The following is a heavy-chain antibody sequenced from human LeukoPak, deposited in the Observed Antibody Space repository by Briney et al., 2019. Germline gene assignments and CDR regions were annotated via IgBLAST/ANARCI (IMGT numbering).Heavy chain of an antibody. CDR3: AKKGNNYYYSYMDV. CDR1: GFTFSSYG. V-gene: IGHV3-30*02. Sequence: PGGSLRLSCAASGFTFSSYGMHWVRQAPGKGLEWVAFIRYDGSNKYYADSVKGRFTIPRDNSKNTLYLQMNSLRAEDTAVYYCAKKGNNYYYSYMDVWGKGTTVTVSS. D-gene: IGHD2/OR15-2a*01. J-gene: IGHJ6*03. CDR2: IRYDGSNK.